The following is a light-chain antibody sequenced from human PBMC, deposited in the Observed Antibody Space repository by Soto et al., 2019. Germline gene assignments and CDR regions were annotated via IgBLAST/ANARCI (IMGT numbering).Light chain of an antibody. J-gene: IGLJ3*02. V-gene: IGLV1-40*01. CDR2: GNS. Sequence: QSVLTQPPSGSGAPGQRVTISCTGSSSNIGAGYDVHWYQQRPGTAPKLLIYGNSNRPSGVPDRFSGSKSGTSASLAITGLQAEDEADYYCQSYDSSLSGWVFGGGTKLTVL. CDR3: QSYDSSLSGWV. CDR1: SSNIGAGYD.